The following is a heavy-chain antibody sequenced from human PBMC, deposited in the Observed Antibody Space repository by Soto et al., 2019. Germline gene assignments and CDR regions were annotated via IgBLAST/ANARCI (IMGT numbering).Heavy chain of an antibody. CDR1: GFTFPSSA. CDR3: AALGSVTTDAFDI. D-gene: IGHD4-17*01. Sequence: SVKVSCKASGFTFPSSAMQWVRQARGQRLEWIGWIVVGSGNTNYAQKFQERVTITRDMSTSTAYMELSSLRSEDTAVYYCAALGSVTTDAFDIWGQGTMVTVSS. CDR2: IVVGSGNT. J-gene: IGHJ3*02. V-gene: IGHV1-58*02.